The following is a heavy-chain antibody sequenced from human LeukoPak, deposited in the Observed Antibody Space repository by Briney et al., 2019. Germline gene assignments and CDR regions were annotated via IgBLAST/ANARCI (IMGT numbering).Heavy chain of an antibody. CDR3: ARDRRDTYYYDSSGYFYGMDV. J-gene: IGHJ6*02. CDR2: IKQDGSEK. CDR1: GFTFSSYW. D-gene: IGHD3-22*01. Sequence: GGSLRLSCAASGFTFSSYWTSWVRQAPGKGLEWVANIKQDGSEKYYVDSVKGRFTISRDNAKNSLYLQMNSLRAEDTAVYYCARDRRDTYYYDSSGYFYGMDVWGQGTTVTVSS. V-gene: IGHV3-7*03.